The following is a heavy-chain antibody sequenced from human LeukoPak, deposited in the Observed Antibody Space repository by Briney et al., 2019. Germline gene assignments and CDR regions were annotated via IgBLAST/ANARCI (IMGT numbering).Heavy chain of an antibody. CDR3: AREVVGEDSSSLTFDY. J-gene: IGHJ4*02. CDR1: GYTFTSYY. D-gene: IGHD6-6*01. V-gene: IGHV1-46*01. CDR2: INPSGGST. Sequence: ASVKVSCKASGYTFTSYYMHWVRQAPGQGLEWMGIINPSGGSTSYAQKFQGRVTMTRDMSTSTVYMELSSLRSEDTAVYYCAREVVGEDSSSLTFDYWGQGTLVTVSS.